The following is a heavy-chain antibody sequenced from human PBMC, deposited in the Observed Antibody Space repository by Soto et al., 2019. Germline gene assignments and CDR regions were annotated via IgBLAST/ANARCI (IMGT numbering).Heavy chain of an antibody. CDR3: ARDNGYSYGYFDY. CDR1: GGSVSSGSYY. CDR2: LYNSGST. D-gene: IGHD5-18*01. Sequence: QVQLQESGPGLVKPSETLSLTCTVSGGSVSSGSYYWTWIRQPPGKGLEWIGCLYNSGSTNYNPAPKSRATISVDTSKNQFSLRLSSVTAADTAVYYCARDNGYSYGYFDYWGQGTLVTVSS. J-gene: IGHJ4*02. V-gene: IGHV4-61*01.